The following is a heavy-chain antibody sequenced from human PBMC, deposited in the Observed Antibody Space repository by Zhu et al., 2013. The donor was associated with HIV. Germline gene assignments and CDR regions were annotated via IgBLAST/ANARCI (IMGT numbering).Heavy chain of an antibody. V-gene: IGHV1-69*01. CDR3: ARGAGSYDILTGFPPLYYFDY. Sequence: QVQLVQSGAEVKKPGSSVKVSCKASGGTFSSYAISWVRQAPGQGLEWMGGIIPIFGTANYAQKFQGRVTITADESTSTAYMELSSLRSEDTAVYYCARGAGSYDILTGFPPLYYFDYWGQGTLVTVSS. D-gene: IGHD3-9*01. J-gene: IGHJ4*02. CDR1: GGTFSSYA. CDR2: IIPIFGTA.